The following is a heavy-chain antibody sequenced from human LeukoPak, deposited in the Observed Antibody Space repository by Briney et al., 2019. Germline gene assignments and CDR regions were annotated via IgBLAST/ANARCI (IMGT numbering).Heavy chain of an antibody. Sequence: PGGSLRLSCAASGFTFSSYGMHWVRQAPGKGLEGVAFIRYDGRNKYYADSVKGRFTISRDNSKNTLYLQMNSLRAEDTAVYYCAKDRYSSSWIDYWGQGTLVTVSS. V-gene: IGHV3-30*02. J-gene: IGHJ4*02. CDR2: IRYDGRNK. CDR3: AKDRYSSSWIDY. CDR1: GFTFSSYG. D-gene: IGHD6-13*01.